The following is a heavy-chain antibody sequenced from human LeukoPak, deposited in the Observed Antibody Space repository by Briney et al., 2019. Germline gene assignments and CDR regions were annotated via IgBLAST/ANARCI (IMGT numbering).Heavy chain of an antibody. Sequence: SETLSLTCTVSGYSISSGYYWGWIRQPPGKGLEWIGSIYHSGSTYYNPSLKSRVTISVDTSKNQFSLQLNSVTPDDTAVYYCARDGHYDFWSGLDYWGQGRLVTVSS. CDR3: ARDGHYDFWSGLDY. V-gene: IGHV4-38-2*02. CDR1: GYSISSGYY. CDR2: IYHSGST. D-gene: IGHD3-3*01. J-gene: IGHJ4*02.